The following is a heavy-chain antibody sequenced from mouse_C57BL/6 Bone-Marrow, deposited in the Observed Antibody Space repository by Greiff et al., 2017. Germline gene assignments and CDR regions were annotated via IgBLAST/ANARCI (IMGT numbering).Heavy chain of an antibody. J-gene: IGHJ3*01. Sequence: QVQLQQPGAELVMPGASVKLSCKASGYTFTSYWMHWVKQRPGQGLEWIGEIAPSDSYTNYNQKFKGKSTLTVDKSSSPAYMQLSSLTSEDSAVYYCARAWGAYWGQGTLVTVSA. CDR1: GYTFTSYW. V-gene: IGHV1-69*01. CDR2: IAPSDSYT. CDR3: ARAWGAY.